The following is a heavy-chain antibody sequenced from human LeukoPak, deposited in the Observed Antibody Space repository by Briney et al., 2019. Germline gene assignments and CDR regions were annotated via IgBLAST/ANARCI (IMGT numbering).Heavy chain of an antibody. V-gene: IGHV3-21*01. CDR2: ISSSSSYL. D-gene: IGHD5-24*01. CDR3: AREYGYRGWFDP. CDR1: GFTFSSYS. J-gene: IGHJ5*02. Sequence: PGGSLRLSCAASGFTFSSYSMNWVRQAPGKGLDWVSSISSSSSYLYYADSVKGRFTISRDNATNSLYLQMNSLRAEDTAVYYCAREYGYRGWFDPWGQGTLVTVS.